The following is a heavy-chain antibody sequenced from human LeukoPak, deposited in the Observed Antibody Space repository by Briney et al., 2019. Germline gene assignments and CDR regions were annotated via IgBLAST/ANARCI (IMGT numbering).Heavy chain of an antibody. V-gene: IGHV1-8*01. J-gene: IGHJ6*04. CDR1: GYTFTSYD. Sequence: ASVKVSCKASGYTFTSYDINWVRQATGQGREWMGWMNPNSGNTGYAQKFQGRVTMTRNTSIRTAYMELSSLRSEDTAVYYCARALSKDIVVVVAAEMDVWGKGTTVTVSS. CDR3: ARALSKDIVVVVAAEMDV. D-gene: IGHD2-15*01. CDR2: MNPNSGNT.